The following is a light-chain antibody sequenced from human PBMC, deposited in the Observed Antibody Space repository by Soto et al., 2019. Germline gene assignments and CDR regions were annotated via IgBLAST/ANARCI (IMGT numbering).Light chain of an antibody. CDR2: GAY. CDR1: QSVSSN. Sequence: EILMTQSPATLSVALGERATLSFRASQSVSSNLAWYQLKPGQAPRLLIYGAYSRATGIQDRFSGSGSGTDFTLTIRRMEPEDFAVYYCQQYGSSPRTFGQGNKVGIK. V-gene: IGKV3-20*01. CDR3: QQYGSSPRT. J-gene: IGKJ1*01.